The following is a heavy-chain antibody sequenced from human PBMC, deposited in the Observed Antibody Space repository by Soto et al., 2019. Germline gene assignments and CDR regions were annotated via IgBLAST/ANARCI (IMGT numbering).Heavy chain of an antibody. J-gene: IGHJ4*02. D-gene: IGHD6-19*01. V-gene: IGHV2-5*02. Sequence: QITLKESGPTLVKPTQTLTLTCTFSGFSLTTGGVGVGWIRQPPGKALEWLALIYWDDDKRYSPSLETRLTIXKXTXXNPVVLTMTNMDPVDTATYYCVQQYIVVAVSHFDYWGQGTLVTVSS. CDR2: IYWDDDK. CDR3: VQQYIVVAVSHFDY. CDR1: GFSLTTGGVG.